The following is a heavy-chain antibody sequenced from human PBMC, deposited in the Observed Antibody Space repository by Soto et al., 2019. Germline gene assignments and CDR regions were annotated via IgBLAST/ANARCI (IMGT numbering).Heavy chain of an antibody. CDR1: GFTFSSYG. CDR2: IWYDGSNK. Sequence: GGSLRLSCAASGFTFSSYGMHWVRQAPGKGLEWVAVIWYDGSNKYYADSVKGRFTISRDNSKNTLYLQMNSPRAEDTAVYYCARDLSSSWYTGQDYYYYYGMDVWGQGTTVNVS. D-gene: IGHD6-13*01. J-gene: IGHJ6*02. CDR3: ARDLSSSWYTGQDYYYYYGMDV. V-gene: IGHV3-33*01.